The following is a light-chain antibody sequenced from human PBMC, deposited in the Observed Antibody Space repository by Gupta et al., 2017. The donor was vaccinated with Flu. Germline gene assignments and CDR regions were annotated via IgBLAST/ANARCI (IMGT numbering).Light chain of an antibody. V-gene: IGKV1-39*01. CDR3: QQSHSVSYT. CDR1: QSINNY. CDR2: GAS. Sequence: DIQMTQSPSSLSASVGDRVTITCRASQSINNYLNWYQQKPGKVPKLLIYGASNLQSGVPSRFSGGGSGTDFTLTISRLQVEDSAVYYCQQSHSVSYTFGLGTKLEIK. J-gene: IGKJ2*01.